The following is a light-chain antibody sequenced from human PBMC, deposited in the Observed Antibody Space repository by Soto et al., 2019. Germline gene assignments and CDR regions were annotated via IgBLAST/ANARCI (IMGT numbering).Light chain of an antibody. Sequence: DIQMTQSPSSLSASVGDRVIVTCRTSQKINNYLNWYQQKPGKAPKLLIYGAFSVQSGVPLRFSGSGYGTEFTLTISSLQPDDFAIYYCEQTYSPPVTFGQGTRLEVK. J-gene: IGKJ5*01. CDR1: QKINNY. CDR2: GAF. V-gene: IGKV1-39*01. CDR3: EQTYSPPVT.